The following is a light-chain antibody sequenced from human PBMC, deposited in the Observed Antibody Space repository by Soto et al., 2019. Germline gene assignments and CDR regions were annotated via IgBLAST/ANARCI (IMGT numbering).Light chain of an antibody. Sequence: EIVLTQSPGTLSLSPGERATLSCRASQSVSSSYLAWYQQKPGQAPRLLIYSASSRATGIADRFSGSGSGTDFTLTISRLEHEDFAVYYCQHYDSSPRCTFGPGTQVDIK. CDR1: QSVSSSY. CDR3: QHYDSSPRCT. J-gene: IGKJ3*01. V-gene: IGKV3-20*01. CDR2: SAS.